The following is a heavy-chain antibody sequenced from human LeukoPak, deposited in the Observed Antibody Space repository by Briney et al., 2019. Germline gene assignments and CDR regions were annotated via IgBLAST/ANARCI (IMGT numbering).Heavy chain of an antibody. CDR3: AKDASTVTGRYFDS. D-gene: IGHD6-19*01. V-gene: IGHV3-9*01. Sequence: PGGSLRLSCAASGFTFSSYGMHWVRQPPGKGLEWVASISWNSGRIDYADSVKGRFTISRDNAKNSLYLQMNSLRPEDTALYYCAKDASTVTGRYFDSWGQGSLVTVSS. CDR2: ISWNSGRI. J-gene: IGHJ4*02. CDR1: GFTFSSYG.